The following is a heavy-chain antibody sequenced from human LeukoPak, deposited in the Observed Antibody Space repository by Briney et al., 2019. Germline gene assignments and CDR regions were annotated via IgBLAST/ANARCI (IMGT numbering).Heavy chain of an antibody. Sequence: GGSLRLSCAASGFTFSSYSMNWVRQAPGKGLEWVSCISSSSSYIYYADSVKGRFTISRDNSKNTVYLQMNTLRAEDTALYYCARGGTLVRGGDPFDYWGQGTLVTVSS. CDR3: ARGGTLVRGGDPFDY. CDR1: GFTFSSYS. J-gene: IGHJ4*02. CDR2: ISSSSSYI. D-gene: IGHD3-10*01. V-gene: IGHV3-21*04.